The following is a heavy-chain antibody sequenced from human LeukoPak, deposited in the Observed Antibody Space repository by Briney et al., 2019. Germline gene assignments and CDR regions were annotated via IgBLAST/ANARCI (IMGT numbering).Heavy chain of an antibody. CDR3: ARTRWGYSYVYYYYMDV. J-gene: IGHJ6*03. Sequence: GESLKISCKGSGYSFTNYWIGWVRQMPGKGLEWMGIIYPGDSDTRYSPSFQGQVTISADKSISTAYLQWSSLKASDTAMYYCARTRWGYSYVYYYYMDVWGKGTTVTVSS. CDR2: IYPGDSDT. V-gene: IGHV5-51*01. CDR1: GYSFTNYW. D-gene: IGHD5-18*01.